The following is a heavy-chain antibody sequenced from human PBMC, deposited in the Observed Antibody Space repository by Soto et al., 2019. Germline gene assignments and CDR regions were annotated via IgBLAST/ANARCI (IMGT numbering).Heavy chain of an antibody. CDR1: GFTFVSYW. V-gene: IGHV3-7*01. Sequence: PWGSLRLSCAASGFTFVSYWISWVRQFPGKGLEWLGTIKRDSTEKKYVASVKGRFTMSRDNAQNSLYLQMDSLRAEDTAVYYCAKVHGPHFRVFDYWGQGTLVTVSS. D-gene: IGHD3-3*02. CDR2: IKRDSTEK. J-gene: IGHJ4*02. CDR3: AKVHGPHFRVFDY.